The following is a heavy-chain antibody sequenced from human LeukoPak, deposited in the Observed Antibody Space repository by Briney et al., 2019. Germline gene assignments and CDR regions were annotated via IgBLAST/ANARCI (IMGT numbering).Heavy chain of an antibody. CDR1: GYTFTGYY. J-gene: IGHJ6*02. Sequence: GASVKVSCKASGYTFTGYYMHWVRQAPGQGLEWMGWINPNSGGTNYAQKFQGRVTMTRDTSISTAYMELSRLRFDDTAVYYCARDTYYYDSSGYYYYYYGMDVWGQGTTVTVSS. CDR3: ARDTYYYDSSGYYYYYYGMDV. CDR2: INPNSGGT. D-gene: IGHD3-22*01. V-gene: IGHV1-2*02.